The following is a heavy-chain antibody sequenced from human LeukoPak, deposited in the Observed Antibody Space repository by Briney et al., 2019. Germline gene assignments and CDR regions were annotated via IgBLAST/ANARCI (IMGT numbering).Heavy chain of an antibody. V-gene: IGHV4-59*08. D-gene: IGHD6-13*01. CDR2: IYYSGST. CDR3: ARQGDSSSWYNWFDP. J-gene: IGHJ5*02. CDR1: GGSISSYY. Sequence: SETLSLTCTVSGGSISSYYWSWIRQPPGKGLEWIGYIYYSGSTNYNPSLKSRVTISVDTSKNQFSLKLSSVTAADTAVYYCARQGDSSSWYNWFDPWGQGTLVTVSS.